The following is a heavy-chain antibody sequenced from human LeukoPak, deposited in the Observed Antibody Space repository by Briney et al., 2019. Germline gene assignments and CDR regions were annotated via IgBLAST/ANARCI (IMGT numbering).Heavy chain of an antibody. J-gene: IGHJ3*01. Sequence: GGSLRLSCAASGFTFSSYEMNWVRQAPGKGLEWVSYISSSGSTIYYADSVKGRFTISRDNAKNSLYLQMNSLRAEDTAVYYCAREMIVVDAFDVWGQGTMVTVSS. V-gene: IGHV3-48*03. CDR1: GFTFSSYE. CDR2: ISSSGSTI. CDR3: AREMIVVDAFDV. D-gene: IGHD3-22*01.